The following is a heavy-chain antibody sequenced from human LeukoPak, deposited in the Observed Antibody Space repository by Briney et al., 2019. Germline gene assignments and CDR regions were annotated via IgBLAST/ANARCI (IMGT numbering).Heavy chain of an antibody. CDR1: GGSISSYY. CDR3: AGEMRCSSTSCYLFDY. V-gene: IGHV4-4*07. J-gene: IGHJ4*02. D-gene: IGHD2-2*01. CDR2: IYTSGST. Sequence: SETLSLTCTVSGGSISSYYWSWIRQPAGKGLEWIGRIYTSGSTNYNPSLKSRVTMSVDTSKNQFSLKLSSVTAADTAVYYCAGEMRCSSTSCYLFDYWGQGTLVTVSS.